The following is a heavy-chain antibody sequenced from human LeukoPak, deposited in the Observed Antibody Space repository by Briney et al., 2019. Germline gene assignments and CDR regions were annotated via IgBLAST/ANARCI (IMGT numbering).Heavy chain of an antibody. CDR2: VFNGGST. CDR1: GSSINSHY. D-gene: IGHD3-10*01. J-gene: IGHJ4*02. CDR3: ASRPADSTWFGVFDY. V-gene: IGHV4-59*11. Sequence: SETLSLTCSVSGSSINSHYWSWIRQSPGKGLEWVGYVFNGGSTNYNPSLKSRVTMSLDTSRDQFSLRLSSVTAADTAIYYCASRPADSTWFGVFDYWSQGTLVTVSS.